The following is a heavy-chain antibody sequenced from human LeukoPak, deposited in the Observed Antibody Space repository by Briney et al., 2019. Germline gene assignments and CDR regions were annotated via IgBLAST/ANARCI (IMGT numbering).Heavy chain of an antibody. J-gene: IGHJ6*03. Sequence: SETLSLTCTVSGGSISSYYWSWIQQPAGKGLEWIGRIYTSGSTNYNPSLESRVTMSVDTSKNQFSLKLSSVTAADTAVYYCASAGYCSSTSCYLYYYMDVWGKGTTVTVSS. CDR3: ASAGYCSSTSCYLYYYMDV. CDR1: GGSISSYY. CDR2: IYTSGST. V-gene: IGHV4-4*07. D-gene: IGHD2-2*01.